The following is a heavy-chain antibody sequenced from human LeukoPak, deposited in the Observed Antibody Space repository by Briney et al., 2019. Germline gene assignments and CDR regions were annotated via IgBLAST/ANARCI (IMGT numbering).Heavy chain of an antibody. CDR2: IEQDEIEK. CDR1: GFTFSSYR. CDR3: ARVGDYAVFEY. J-gene: IGHJ4*02. D-gene: IGHD2-21*01. V-gene: IGHV3-7*01. Sequence: GGSLRLSCVGSGFTFSSYRMSWVRQAPGKGLEWVANIEQDEIEKYYVDSVKGRFTVSRDNAKNSLHLQMNSLRVEDTAVYYCARVGDYAVFEYWGQGALVTVSS.